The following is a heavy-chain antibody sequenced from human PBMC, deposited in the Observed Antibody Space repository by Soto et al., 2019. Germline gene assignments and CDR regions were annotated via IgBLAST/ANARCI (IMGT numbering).Heavy chain of an antibody. CDR2: IYYLGST. V-gene: IGHV4-59*01. CDR3: ARDGYDGSGSPYPAY. CDR1: SGSMSEYF. D-gene: IGHD3-10*01. J-gene: IGHJ4*02. Sequence: GTLALTGSVSSGSMSEYFWSGIRQSPGKGLEWIGYIYYLGSTDYNPSLKSRVTISVDTSKRQFSLRLTSVTAADTAVYYCARDGYDGSGSPYPAYWGPGTQVTVSS.